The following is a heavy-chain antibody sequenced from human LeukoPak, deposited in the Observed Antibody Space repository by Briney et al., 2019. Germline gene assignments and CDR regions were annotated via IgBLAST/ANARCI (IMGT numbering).Heavy chain of an antibody. Sequence: ASVKVSCKASGGTFSSCALSWVRQAPGQGLEWMGGIIPILGSSNYAQKFQGRVTITTDESTSIVYMELSSLSSEDTAVYYCARASSSGYYWFQNWGQGTLVTVSS. CDR1: GGTFSSCA. CDR2: IIPILGSS. D-gene: IGHD3-22*01. V-gene: IGHV1-69*05. J-gene: IGHJ1*01. CDR3: ARASSSGYYWFQN.